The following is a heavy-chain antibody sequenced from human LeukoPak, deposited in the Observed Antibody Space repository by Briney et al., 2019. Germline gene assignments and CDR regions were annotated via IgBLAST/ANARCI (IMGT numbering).Heavy chain of an antibody. Sequence: SETLSLTCTVSGDSIYTYYWSWLRQPPGKGLEYIGYIYNSGDTYYNPSLTTRVTMSVDTSNNQFSLRLSSVTAADTAVYYCARTGRQCNYWGQGILVSVSS. J-gene: IGHJ4*02. CDR2: IYNSGDT. V-gene: IGHV4-59*01. CDR3: ARTGRQCNY. CDR1: GDSIYTYY.